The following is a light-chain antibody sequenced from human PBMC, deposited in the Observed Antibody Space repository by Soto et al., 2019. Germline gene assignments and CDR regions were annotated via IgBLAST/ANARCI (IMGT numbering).Light chain of an antibody. CDR3: QQYNSLWT. Sequence: DIPMTQSPSTLSASVGDRVTITCRASQSISSWLAWYQQKPGKAPKLLIYKASSLESGVPSRFSGSGSGTEFTLTICSLQPDDFATYYCQQYNSLWTFGQGTKVEIK. J-gene: IGKJ1*01. V-gene: IGKV1-5*03. CDR2: KAS. CDR1: QSISSW.